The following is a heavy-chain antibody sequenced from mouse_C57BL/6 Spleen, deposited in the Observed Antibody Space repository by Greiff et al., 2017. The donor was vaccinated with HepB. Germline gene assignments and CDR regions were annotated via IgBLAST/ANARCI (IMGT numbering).Heavy chain of an antibody. CDR2: ISSGSSTI. V-gene: IGHV5-17*01. CDR1: GFTFSDYG. J-gene: IGHJ3*01. D-gene: IGHD1-1*01. Sequence: EVKLVESGGGLVKPGGSLKLSCAASGFTFSDYGMHWVRQAPEKGLEWVAYISSGSSTIYYADTVKGRFTISRDNAKNTLFLQMTSLRSEDTAMYYCARPEITTVVEGAYWGQGTLVTVSA. CDR3: ARPEITTVVEGAY.